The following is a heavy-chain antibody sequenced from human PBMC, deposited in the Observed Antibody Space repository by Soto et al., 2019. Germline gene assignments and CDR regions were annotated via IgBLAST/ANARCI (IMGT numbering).Heavy chain of an antibody. CDR2: MNPNSGNT. V-gene: IGHV1-8*01. CDR1: GYTFTSYE. Sequence: GASVKVSCKASGYTFTSYEINWVRQATGQGLEWMGWMNPNSGNTGYAQKFQGRVTMTRNTSISTAYMELSGLRSEDTAVYYCARDFLGRDAFDIWGQGTMVTVSS. D-gene: IGHD3-16*01. CDR3: ARDFLGRDAFDI. J-gene: IGHJ3*02.